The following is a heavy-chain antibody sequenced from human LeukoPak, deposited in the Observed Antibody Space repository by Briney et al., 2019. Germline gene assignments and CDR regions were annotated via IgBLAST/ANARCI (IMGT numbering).Heavy chain of an antibody. CDR2: IYNSGTT. CDR1: GGSISSYY. CDR3: ARWGIAAAGYDY. D-gene: IGHD6-13*01. V-gene: IGHV4-4*09. Sequence: KPSETLSFTCAASGGSISSYYWSWLRPPPGKGLEWGVNIYNSGTTNYHPSLKSRVTIIVDTSKNQFSLNLSSVTAAGTAVYYCARWGIAAAGYDYWGQGTLVTVSS. J-gene: IGHJ4*02.